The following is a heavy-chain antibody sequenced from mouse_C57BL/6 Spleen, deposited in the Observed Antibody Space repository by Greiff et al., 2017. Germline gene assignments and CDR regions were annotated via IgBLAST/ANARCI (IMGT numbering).Heavy chain of an antibody. CDR3: ARKYYNYEEGSWFAY. J-gene: IGHJ3*01. CDR2: IYPGSGST. CDR1: GYTFTSYW. D-gene: IGHD2-12*01. Sequence: QVQLQQPGAELVKPGASVKMSCKASGYTFTSYWITWVKQRPGQGLEWIGDIYPGSGSTNYTEKFKSKATLPVDTSSSPAYMQRNSQRSGDSAGYYWARKYYNYEEGSWFAYWGQGTLVTVSA. V-gene: IGHV1-55*01.